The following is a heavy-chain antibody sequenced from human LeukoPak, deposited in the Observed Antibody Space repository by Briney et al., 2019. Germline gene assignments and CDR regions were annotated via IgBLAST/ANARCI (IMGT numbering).Heavy chain of an antibody. J-gene: IGHJ4*02. D-gene: IGHD1-26*01. V-gene: IGHV3-15*01. CDR2: IKSRDNGGTV. Sequence: GGSLRLSCAASGFTFSIAWMSWVRQAPGKGLEWVGRIKSRDNGGTVDYTAPVKGRFTISRDDSRNTMYLQMNSLKNEDTAVYYCTTDAVWDQGLFGGQGTLVTVSS. CDR1: GFTFSIAW. CDR3: TTDAVWDQGLF.